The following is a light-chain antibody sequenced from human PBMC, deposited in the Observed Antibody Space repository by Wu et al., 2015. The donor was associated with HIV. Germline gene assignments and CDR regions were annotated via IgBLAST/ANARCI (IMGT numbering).Light chain of an antibody. CDR2: GAS. Sequence: EIVMTQSPATLSVSPGERATLSCRASQSVSSNLAWYQQKPGQAPRLLIYGASTRATGIPARFSGSGFGTEFTLTISSMQSEDFAVYYCQQYNNWPPLTFGGGTKVE. CDR3: QQYNNWPPLT. J-gene: IGKJ4*01. V-gene: IGKV3-15*01. CDR1: QSVSSN.